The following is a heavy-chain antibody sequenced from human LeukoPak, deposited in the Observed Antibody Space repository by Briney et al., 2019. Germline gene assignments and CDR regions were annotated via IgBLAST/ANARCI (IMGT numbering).Heavy chain of an antibody. J-gene: IGHJ5*02. CDR2: IIPIFGTA. CDR1: GGTFSSYA. V-gene: IGHV1-69*13. Sequence: ASVKVSCMASGGTFSSYAISWVRQAPGQGLEWMGGIIPIFGTANYAQKFQGRVTITADESTSTAYMELSSLRSEDTAVYYCASPSDDYDSSGYYFRWFDPWGQGTLVTVSS. CDR3: ASPSDDYDSSGYYFRWFDP. D-gene: IGHD3-22*01.